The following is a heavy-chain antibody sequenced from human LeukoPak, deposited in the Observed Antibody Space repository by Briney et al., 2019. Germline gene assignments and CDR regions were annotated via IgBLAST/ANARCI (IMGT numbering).Heavy chain of an antibody. V-gene: IGHV1-46*01. CDR3: ARGVMRDSSSWYGGHFDY. D-gene: IGHD6-13*01. J-gene: IGHJ4*02. Sequence: ASVKVSCKASGYTFTSYYIYWMRQAHGHGLDWMGIINPSGGRTNYAHKFQGRVTMTRDMSTSTVYMELSSLRSEDTAVYYCARGVMRDSSSWYGGHFDYWGQGTLVTVSS. CDR1: GYTFTSYY. CDR2: INPSGGRT.